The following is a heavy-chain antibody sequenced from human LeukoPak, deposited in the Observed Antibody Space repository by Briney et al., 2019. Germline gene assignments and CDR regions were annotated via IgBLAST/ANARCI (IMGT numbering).Heavy chain of an antibody. Sequence: GGSLKLSCSASGFTLSNYWMHWVRQAPGKGLVWVARLHSNGAFTTYADSVKGRFTISRDTAKNTLYLQMNSLRVEDTAVYYCARFVVVTAGDYWGQGTLVTVSS. CDR3: ARFVVVTAGDY. D-gene: IGHD2-21*02. CDR1: GFTLSNYW. J-gene: IGHJ4*01. V-gene: IGHV3-74*01. CDR2: LHSNGAFT.